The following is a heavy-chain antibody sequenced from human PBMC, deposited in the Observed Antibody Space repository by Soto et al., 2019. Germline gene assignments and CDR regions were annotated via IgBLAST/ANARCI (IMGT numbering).Heavy chain of an antibody. Sequence: QITLKESGPPLVRPTQTLTLTCTFSGFSLSSTGVAVTWFRQPPGTALEWLGLIYWNDEKHFSPSLENRLTITKDTSRNQVVLIMSSVDPVDTGTYYCAHTFLRSRVIALAYWGQGTLVAVSS. V-gene: IGHV2-5*01. CDR3: AHTFLRSRVIALAY. D-gene: IGHD3-3*02. CDR2: IYWNDEK. J-gene: IGHJ1*01. CDR1: GFSLSSTGVA.